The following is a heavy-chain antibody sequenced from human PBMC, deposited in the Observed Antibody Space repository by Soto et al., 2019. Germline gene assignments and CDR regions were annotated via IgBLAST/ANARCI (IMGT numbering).Heavy chain of an antibody. V-gene: IGHV3-30*18. CDR3: AKDRRVRTHFGYYYYGMDV. CDR2: ISYDGSNK. D-gene: IGHD1-1*01. J-gene: IGHJ6*02. CDR1: GFTFSSYG. Sequence: GGSLRLSCAASGFTFSSYGMHWVRQAPGKGLEWVAVISYDGSNKYYADSVKGRFTISRDNSKNTLYLQMNSLRAEDTAVYYCAKDRRVRTHFGYYYYGMDVWGPGTKVTVYS.